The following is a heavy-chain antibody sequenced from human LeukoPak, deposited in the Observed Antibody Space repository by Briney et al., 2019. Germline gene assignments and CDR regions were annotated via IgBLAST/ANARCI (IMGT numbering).Heavy chain of an antibody. J-gene: IGHJ6*03. CDR2: ISWNSGSI. V-gene: IGHV3-9*01. D-gene: IGHD4-23*01. Sequence: GRSLRLSCATSGFTFDDYAMHWVRQAPGKGLEWVSHISWNSGSIGYADSVKGRFTISRDNAKNFLYLQMNSLRDEDTALYYCAKDFYGGNSGNYMDVWGKGTTVTISS. CDR3: AKDFYGGNSGNYMDV. CDR1: GFTFDDYA.